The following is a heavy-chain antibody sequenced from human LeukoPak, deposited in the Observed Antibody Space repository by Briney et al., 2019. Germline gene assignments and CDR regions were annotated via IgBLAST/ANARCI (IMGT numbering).Heavy chain of an antibody. CDR1: GLTFSSYG. V-gene: IGHV3-33*01. CDR3: ARAGSMITFGGVIVIPGYFDY. CDR2: IWYDGSNK. J-gene: IGHJ4*02. Sequence: GGSLRLSCAASGLTFSSYGMHWVRQAPGKGLEWVAVIWYDGSNKYYADSVKGRFTISRDNSKNTLYLQMNSLRAEDTAVYYCARAGSMITFGGVIVIPGYFDYWGQGTLVTVSS. D-gene: IGHD3-16*02.